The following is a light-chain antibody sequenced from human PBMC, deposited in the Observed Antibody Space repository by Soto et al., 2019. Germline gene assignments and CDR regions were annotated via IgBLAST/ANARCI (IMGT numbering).Light chain of an antibody. CDR2: WAS. CDR3: QQYYSTPWT. CDR1: QSVLYSSRNKNY. J-gene: IGKJ1*01. Sequence: DIVMTQYPDSLAVSLGERATINCKSSQSVLYSSRNKNYLAWFQQKPGQPPKLLIYWASTRESGVPDRFSGSGSGTDFTLTISSLQAEDVAVYYCQQYYSTPWTFGQGTKVELK. V-gene: IGKV4-1*01.